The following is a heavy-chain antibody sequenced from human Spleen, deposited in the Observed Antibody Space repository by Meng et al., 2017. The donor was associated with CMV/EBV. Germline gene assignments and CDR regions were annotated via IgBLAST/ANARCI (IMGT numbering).Heavy chain of an antibody. Sequence: SETLSLTCAVYGGSFSGYYWSWIRQPPGKGLEWIGEINHSGSTNYNPSLKSRVTISVDTSKNQFSLKLSSVTAADTAVYFCARGTRITVFGVVTDPYYFDFWGQGTLVTVSS. CDR1: GGSFSGYY. J-gene: IGHJ4*02. CDR2: INHSGST. CDR3: ARGTRITVFGVVTDPYYFDF. D-gene: IGHD3-3*01. V-gene: IGHV4-34*01.